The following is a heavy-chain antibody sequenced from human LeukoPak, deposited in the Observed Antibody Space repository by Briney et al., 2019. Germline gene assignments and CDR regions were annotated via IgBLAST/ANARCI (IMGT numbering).Heavy chain of an antibody. D-gene: IGHD3-22*01. CDR1: GFTFSSYG. Sequence: PGGSLRLSCAASGFTFSSYGMHWVRQAPGKGLEWVAFIRYDGSNKYYADSVKGRFTISRDNSKNTLYLQMNSLRAEDTAVYYCAKGMDSSGYHYRMAYFDYWGQGTLVTVSS. V-gene: IGHV3-30*02. CDR3: AKGMDSSGYHYRMAYFDY. CDR2: IRYDGSNK. J-gene: IGHJ4*02.